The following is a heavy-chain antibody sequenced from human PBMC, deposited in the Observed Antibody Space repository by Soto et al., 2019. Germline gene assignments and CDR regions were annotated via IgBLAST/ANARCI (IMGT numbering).Heavy chain of an antibody. CDR3: ARDRGSSGWYQEPYGMDV. CDR2: IYSGGST. D-gene: IGHD6-19*01. V-gene: IGHV3-53*01. CDR1: GFTVSSNY. Sequence: GGSLRLSCAASGFTVSSNYMSWVRQAPGKGLEWVSVIYSGGSTYYADSVKGRFTISRDNSKNTLYLQMNSLRAEDTAVYYCARDRGSSGWYQEPYGMDVWGQGTTVTVSS. J-gene: IGHJ6*02.